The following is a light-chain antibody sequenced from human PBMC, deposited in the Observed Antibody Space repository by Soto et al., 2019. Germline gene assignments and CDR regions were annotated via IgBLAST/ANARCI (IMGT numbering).Light chain of an antibody. V-gene: IGKV2D-29*02. CDR2: EVS. CDR3: MQSLRLPLT. CDR1: QSLLHSDGRTY. Sequence: ETVMTQTPLSLPATPGQPASISCKSSQSLLHSDGRTYLYWFLQKPGQSPQLLIYEVSNRFPGVPDRFSGSGSRTDFTLKISRVEAEDVGVYYCMQSLRLPLTFGPGTKVHI. J-gene: IGKJ3*01.